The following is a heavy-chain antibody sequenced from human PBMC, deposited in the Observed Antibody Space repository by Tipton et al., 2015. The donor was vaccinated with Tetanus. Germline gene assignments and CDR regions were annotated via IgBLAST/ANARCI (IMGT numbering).Heavy chain of an antibody. CDR3: ARTPDYYYGMDV. Sequence: TLSLTYTVSGDSLSNGDYYWSWIRQPPGKGLESIGYIYYSGSTYYNPSLKSRVTISVDTSKNQFSLRLSSVTVADTAVYFCARTPDYYYGMDVWGQGTTVTVSS. CDR1: GDSLSNGDYY. J-gene: IGHJ6*02. V-gene: IGHV4-30-4*01. CDR2: IYYSGST.